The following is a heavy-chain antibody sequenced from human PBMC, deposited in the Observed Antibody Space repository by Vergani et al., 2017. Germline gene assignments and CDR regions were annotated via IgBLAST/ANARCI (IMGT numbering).Heavy chain of an antibody. D-gene: IGHD3-10*01. CDR2: IYYSGST. CDR3: ARESTGLLWFGESPLDY. J-gene: IGHJ4*02. Sequence: QLQLQESGPGLVKPSETLSLTCTVSGGSISSSSYYWGWIRQPPGKGLEWIGSIYYSGSTYYNPSLKSRVTISVDTSKNQFSLKLSSVTAADTAVYYCARESTGLLWFGESPLDYWGQGTLVTVSS. CDR1: GGSISSSSYY. V-gene: IGHV4-39*01.